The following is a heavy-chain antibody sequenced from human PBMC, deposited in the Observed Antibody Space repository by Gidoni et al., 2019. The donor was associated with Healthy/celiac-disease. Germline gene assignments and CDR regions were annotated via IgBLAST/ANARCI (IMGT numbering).Heavy chain of an antibody. V-gene: IGHV3-33*01. Sequence: AASGFTFSSYGMHWVRQAPGKGLEWVAVIWYDGSNKYYADSVKGRFTISRDNSKNTLYLQMNSLRAEDTAVYYCARPYSGSYLYYWGQGTLVTVSS. CDR3: ARPYSGSYLYY. CDR1: GFTFSSYG. J-gene: IGHJ4*02. CDR2: IWYDGSNK. D-gene: IGHD1-26*01.